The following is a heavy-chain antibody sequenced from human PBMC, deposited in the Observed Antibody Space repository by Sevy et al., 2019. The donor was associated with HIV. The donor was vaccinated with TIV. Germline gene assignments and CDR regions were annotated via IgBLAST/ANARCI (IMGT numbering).Heavy chain of an antibody. D-gene: IGHD2-15*01. J-gene: IGHJ6*03. CDR2: IYSGGNT. CDR1: GFTVGSTY. V-gene: IGHV3-66*01. CDR3: AREATRYCSGGDCSRRNYYFYMDI. Sequence: GGSLRLSCAASGFTVGSTYMSWVRQAPGKGLEWVSIIYSGGNTYYADSGKGGFIISRDDSRKTLYLQMNSLRGEDTAVYFCAREATRYCSGGDCSRRNYYFYMDIWGKGTTVTVSS.